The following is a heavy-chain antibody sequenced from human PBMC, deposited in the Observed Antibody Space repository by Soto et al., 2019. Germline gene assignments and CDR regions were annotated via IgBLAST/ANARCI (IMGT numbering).Heavy chain of an antibody. J-gene: IGHJ6*04. D-gene: IGHD3-16*01. Sequence: QVHLQESGPGLVKPSQTLSLTCTVSGGSISSGAYYWSWIRRHPAKGLEWIGYIHYSGSTFYNPSLRSRLTIYVDTCKTQFSLQLDSVNAAATAVYYCARWANGGALHYFGMDVWGKGTTVTVSS. CDR1: GGSISSGAYY. V-gene: IGHV4-31*03. CDR3: ARWANGGALHYFGMDV. CDR2: IHYSGST.